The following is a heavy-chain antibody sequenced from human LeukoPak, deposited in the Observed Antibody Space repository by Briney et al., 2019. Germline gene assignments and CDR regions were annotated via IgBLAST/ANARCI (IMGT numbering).Heavy chain of an antibody. Sequence: GGSPRLSSAASGFTFCSFWMHWVPQAPGKELVWVSHLNIDRTFTTYADSVKGRFTISRDNAKNTLYLQMNSLRAEDTAVYYCTRAGFYYDSSPYYRPIDYWGQGSLVTVSS. V-gene: IGHV3-74*01. CDR2: LNIDRTFT. CDR1: GFTFCSFW. CDR3: TRAGFYYDSSPYYRPIDY. J-gene: IGHJ4*02. D-gene: IGHD3-22*01.